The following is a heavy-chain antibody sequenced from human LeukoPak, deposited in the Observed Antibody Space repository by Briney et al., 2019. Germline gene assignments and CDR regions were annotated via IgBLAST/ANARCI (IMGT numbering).Heavy chain of an antibody. CDR2: INHSGST. CDR1: GGSFSGYY. Sequence: PSETLSLTCAVYGGSFSGYYWSWIRQPPGKGLEWIGEINHSGSTNYNPSLKSRVTISVDTSKNQFSLKLSSVTAADTAVYYCARGPKYYDFWSGYYTNWFGPWGQGTLVTVPS. D-gene: IGHD3-3*01. CDR3: ARGPKYYDFWSGYYTNWFGP. V-gene: IGHV4-34*01. J-gene: IGHJ5*02.